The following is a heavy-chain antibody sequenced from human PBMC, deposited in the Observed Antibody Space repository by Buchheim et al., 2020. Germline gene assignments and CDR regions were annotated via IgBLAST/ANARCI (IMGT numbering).Heavy chain of an antibody. Sequence: EVQLVESGGGLVQPGGSLRHSCAASGFTFSSYWMSWVRQAPGKGLEWVANIKQDGSEKYYVDSVKGRFTISRDNAKNSLSLQMNSLRAEDTAVYYCARDSLGDDILDYGDYGDGMDVWGQGTT. D-gene: IGHD4-17*01. CDR2: IKQDGSEK. CDR3: ARDSLGDDILDYGDYGDGMDV. J-gene: IGHJ6*02. CDR1: GFTFSSYW. V-gene: IGHV3-7*01.